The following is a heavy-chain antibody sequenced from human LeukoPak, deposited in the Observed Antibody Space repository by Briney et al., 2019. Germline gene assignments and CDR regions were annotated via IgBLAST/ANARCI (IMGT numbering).Heavy chain of an antibody. Sequence: SVKVSCKASGGTFSSYAISWVRQAPGQGLEWMGGIIPIFGTANYAQKFQGRVTITADKSTSTAYMELSSLRSDDTAVYYCARDHDSGATGVYWGQGTLVTVSS. V-gene: IGHV1-69*06. D-gene: IGHD3-10*01. CDR3: ARDHDSGATGVY. CDR1: GGTFSSYA. CDR2: IIPIFGTA. J-gene: IGHJ4*02.